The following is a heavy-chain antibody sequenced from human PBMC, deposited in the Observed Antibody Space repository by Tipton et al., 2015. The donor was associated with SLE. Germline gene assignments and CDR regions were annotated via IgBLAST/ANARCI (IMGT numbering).Heavy chain of an antibody. CDR3: GRDTTYKIDY. CDR2: IKQDGSEK. V-gene: IGHV3-7*01. J-gene: IGHJ4*02. CDR1: GFTFSSYW. Sequence: SLRLSCAASGFTFSSYWTSWVRQAPGKGLEWVANIKQDGSEKYYMDSVNGRFTISRDNAKNSLYLQMNYLGAEDTAVYYCGRDTTYKIDYWGQGTLVTVSS. D-gene: IGHD1-1*01.